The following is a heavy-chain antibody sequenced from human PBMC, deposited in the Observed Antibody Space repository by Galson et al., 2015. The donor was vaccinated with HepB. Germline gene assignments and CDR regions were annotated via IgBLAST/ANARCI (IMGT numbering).Heavy chain of an antibody. CDR1: GDPNFIYY. V-gene: IGHV4-59*08. CDR3: ARGLRGTYLSEGFDY. Sequence: TLSLTCTVPGDPNFIYYWTWIRQPPGKGPEWIGYIYYSGSTNYNPSLKSRVTISADTSKNQFSLKLNSVTAADAAVYYCARGLRGTYLSEGFDYWGQGTLVTVSS. CDR2: IYYSGST. D-gene: IGHD2-21*01. J-gene: IGHJ4*02.